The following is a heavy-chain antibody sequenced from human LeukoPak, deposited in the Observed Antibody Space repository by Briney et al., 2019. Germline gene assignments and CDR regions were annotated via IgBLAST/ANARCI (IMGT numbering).Heavy chain of an antibody. J-gene: IGHJ4*02. CDR2: ISSSGRTI. V-gene: IGHV3-48*03. CDR3: ARGRFYGDYVRDFDY. Sequence: QPGGSLRLSCAASGFTFSDYEVNWVRQAPGKGLEWVSYISSSGRTIYYTDSVKGRFTISRDNAKNSLYLQMNSLRAEDTAVYYCARGRFYGDYVRDFDYWGQGTLVTVSS. D-gene: IGHD4-17*01. CDR1: GFTFSDYE.